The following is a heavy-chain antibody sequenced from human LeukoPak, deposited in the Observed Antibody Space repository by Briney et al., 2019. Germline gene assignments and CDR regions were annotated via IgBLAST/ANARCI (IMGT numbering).Heavy chain of an antibody. D-gene: IGHD6-6*01. CDR1: GYTLPSYF. V-gene: IGHV1-46*01. J-gene: IGHJ4*02. Sequence: ASVKVSCKASGYTLPSYFMHWVRQAPGQGLEWMGIINPTGGSTTYAQKFQGRVTMTRDTSTSTVYMELSSLRSDDTAVYYCARTAARRFDYWGQGTLVTVSS. CDR2: INPTGGST. CDR3: ARTAARRFDY.